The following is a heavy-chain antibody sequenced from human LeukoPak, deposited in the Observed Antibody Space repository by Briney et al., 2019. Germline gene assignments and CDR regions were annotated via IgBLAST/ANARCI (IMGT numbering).Heavy chain of an antibody. CDR3: ARGRRDGYKSAFKIDP. J-gene: IGHJ5*02. Sequence: SETLSLTCAVYGGSFSGYYWSWIRQPPGKGLEWIGEINHSGSTNYNPFLKSRVTISVDTSKNQFSLKLSSVSAADTAVYYCARGRRDGYKSAFKIDPLGQGTLVTVSS. CDR2: INHSGST. D-gene: IGHD5-12*01. V-gene: IGHV4-34*01. CDR1: GGSFSGYY.